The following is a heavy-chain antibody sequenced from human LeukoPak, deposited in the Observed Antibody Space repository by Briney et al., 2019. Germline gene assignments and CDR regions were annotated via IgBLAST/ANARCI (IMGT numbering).Heavy chain of an antibody. CDR3: TRDRSTWLFDY. D-gene: IGHD6-13*01. CDR2: ISSSSTTI. J-gene: IGHJ4*02. V-gene: IGHV3-48*02. Sequence: PPGGSLRLSCSPSGFTFISYTMHWVRQAPEKGLESVSYISSSSTTIYYADSVKGRFTISRDNAKNSLYLQMNSLSDEDTAVYYCTRDRSTWLFDYWGQGTLVTVSS. CDR1: GFTFISYT.